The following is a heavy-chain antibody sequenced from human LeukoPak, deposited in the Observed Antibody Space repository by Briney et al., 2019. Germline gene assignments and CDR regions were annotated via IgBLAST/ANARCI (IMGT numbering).Heavy chain of an antibody. CDR1: GFTFDDYA. CDR2: ISWNSGSI. Sequence: GGSLRLSCAASGFTFDDYAMHWVRQAPGKGLEWVSGISWNSGSIGYADSVKGRFTISRDNAKNSLYLQMNSLRAEDTALYYCAISSIAACPGNYFDYWGQGTLVTVSS. CDR3: AISSIAACPGNYFDY. D-gene: IGHD6-6*01. J-gene: IGHJ4*02. V-gene: IGHV3-9*01.